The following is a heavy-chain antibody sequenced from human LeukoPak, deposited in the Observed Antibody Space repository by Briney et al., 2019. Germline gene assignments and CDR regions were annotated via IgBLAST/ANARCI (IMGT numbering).Heavy chain of an antibody. V-gene: IGHV4-4*09. D-gene: IGHD1-26*01. CDR1: GGSISSYY. CDR2: IYTSGST. J-gene: IGHJ6*03. CDR3: ARHWELLEGDYYYYYMGV. Sequence: PSETLSLTCTVSGGSISSYYWSWIRQPPGKGLEWIGYIYTSGSTNYNPSLKSRVTISVDTSKNQFSLKLSSVTAADTAVYYCARHWELLEGDYYYYYMGVWGKGTTVTVSS.